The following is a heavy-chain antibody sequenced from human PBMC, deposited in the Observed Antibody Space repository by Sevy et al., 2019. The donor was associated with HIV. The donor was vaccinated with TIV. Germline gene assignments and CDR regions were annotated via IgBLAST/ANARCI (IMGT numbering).Heavy chain of an antibody. Sequence: ASVKVSCRASGYTLTTYDINWVRQAPGQGLEWMGWMNPNNGNKGFAQKFQGRLTMTRNTSISTAYMELSSLTSDDTAVYYCARGFEGGDTSPGGLDVWGQGTTVTVSS. CDR3: ARGFEGGDTSPGGLDV. CDR1: GYTLTTYD. V-gene: IGHV1-8*01. CDR2: MNPNNGNK. D-gene: IGHD3-16*01. J-gene: IGHJ6*02.